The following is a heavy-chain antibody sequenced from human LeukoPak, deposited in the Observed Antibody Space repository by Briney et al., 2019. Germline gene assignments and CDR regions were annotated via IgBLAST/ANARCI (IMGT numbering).Heavy chain of an antibody. J-gene: IGHJ5*02. V-gene: IGHV4-59*08. CDR1: GGSISSYY. CDR2: IYYSGST. Sequence: SETLSLTCTVSGGSISSYYWSWIRQPPGKGLEWIGYIYYSGSTNYNPSLKSRVTISVDTSKNQFSLKLSSVTAADTAVYYCARHRGSGYDSGWFDPWGQGTLVTVS. CDR3: ARHRGSGYDSGWFDP. D-gene: IGHD5-12*01.